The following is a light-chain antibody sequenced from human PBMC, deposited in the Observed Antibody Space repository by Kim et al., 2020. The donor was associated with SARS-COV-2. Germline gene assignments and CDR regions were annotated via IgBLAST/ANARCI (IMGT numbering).Light chain of an antibody. CDR1: SSAVGDYNY. J-gene: IGLJ3*02. CDR3: SSYTTTSTLVM. V-gene: IGLV2-14*03. CDR2: DVS. Sequence: QSVTLSCTGSSSAVGDYNYVSWYQHYPGKAPHLMIYDVSTRPSGVSNRFSGSKSGNTASLTISGLQAEDEADYYCSSYTTTSTLVMFGGGTQLTVL.